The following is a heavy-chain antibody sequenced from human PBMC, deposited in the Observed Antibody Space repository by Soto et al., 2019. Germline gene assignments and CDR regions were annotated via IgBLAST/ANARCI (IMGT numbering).Heavy chain of an antibody. Sequence: SVKVSCKASGGTFSSYAISWVRQAPGQGLEWMGGIIPIFGTANYAQKFQGRVTITADESTSTAYMELSSLRSEDTAVYYCASYCSGGSCYPRMGYYYYGMDVWG. V-gene: IGHV1-69*13. D-gene: IGHD2-15*01. CDR3: ASYCSGGSCYPRMGYYYYGMDV. J-gene: IGHJ6*02. CDR1: GGTFSSYA. CDR2: IIPIFGTA.